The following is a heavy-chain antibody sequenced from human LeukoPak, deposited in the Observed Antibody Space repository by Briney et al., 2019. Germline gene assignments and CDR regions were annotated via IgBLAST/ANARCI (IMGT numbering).Heavy chain of an antibody. CDR3: ARGNSVGDIAWWFDP. D-gene: IGHD3-16*02. V-gene: IGHV1-46*01. CDR2: INPSGSST. J-gene: IGHJ5*02. CDR1: GYSFTSHY. Sequence: ASVKVSCKASGYSFTSHYMHWVRQAPGQGLEWMGLINPSGSSTLYAQKFQGRVTMTRDMSTTTDYMELSSLRSEDTAVYYCARGNSVGDIAWWFDPWGQGTLVTVSS.